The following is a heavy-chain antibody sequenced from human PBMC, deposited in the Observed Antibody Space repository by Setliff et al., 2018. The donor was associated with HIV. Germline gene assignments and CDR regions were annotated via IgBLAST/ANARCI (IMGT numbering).Heavy chain of an antibody. CDR2: IKSKTDGGTT. CDR1: GFTFSNAW. Sequence: AGGSLRLSCAASGFTFSNAWMSWVRQAPGKGLEWVGRIKSKTDGGTTDYAAPVKGRFTISRDDSKNTLYLQMNSLKTEDTAVYYCTKDIAVAPVDYWGQGTLVTVSS. CDR3: TKDIAVAPVDY. V-gene: IGHV3-15*01. D-gene: IGHD6-19*01. J-gene: IGHJ4*02.